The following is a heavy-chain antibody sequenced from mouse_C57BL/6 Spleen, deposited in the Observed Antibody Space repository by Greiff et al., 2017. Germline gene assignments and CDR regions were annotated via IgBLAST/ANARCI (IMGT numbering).Heavy chain of an antibody. CDR1: GYAFSSSW. V-gene: IGHV1-82*01. CDR3: ARDSAGCLDY. CDR2: IYPGDGDT. Sequence: QVQLQQSGPELVKPGASVKISCKASGYAFSSSWMTWVKQRPGKGLEWIGRIYPGDGDTNYNGKFKGKGTMTADKASSTAYMQLSSLTSEDSAVCVCARDSAGCLDYWGQGTTLTVSS. J-gene: IGHJ2*01. D-gene: IGHD3-2*02.